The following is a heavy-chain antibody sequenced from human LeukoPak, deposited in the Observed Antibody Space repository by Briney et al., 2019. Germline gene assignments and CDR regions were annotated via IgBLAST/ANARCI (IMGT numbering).Heavy chain of an antibody. Sequence: SSETLSLTCAVYGGSFSGYYWSWIRQPPGKGLEWIGEINHSGSTNYNPSLKSRVTISVDTSKNQLSLKLSSVTAADTAVYYCARGGVVVAATVLSYFDHWGQGTLVTVSS. V-gene: IGHV4-34*01. CDR3: ARGGVVVAATVLSYFDH. D-gene: IGHD2-15*01. J-gene: IGHJ4*02. CDR2: INHSGST. CDR1: GGSFSGYY.